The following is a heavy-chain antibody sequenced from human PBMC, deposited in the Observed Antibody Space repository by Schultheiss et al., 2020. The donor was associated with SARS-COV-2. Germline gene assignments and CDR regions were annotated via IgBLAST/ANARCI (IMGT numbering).Heavy chain of an antibody. J-gene: IGHJ6*03. CDR3: AKGFCSGGSCYKTFGYYYMDV. V-gene: IGHV4-59*08. CDR2: IYYTGTT. Sequence: GSLRLSCAASGFTVSSNYMSWIRQPPGKGLEWIAYIYYTGTTNYNPSLKSRVTISVDTSKNQFSLKLSSVTAADTAVYYCAKGFCSGGSCYKTFGYYYMDVWGKGTTVTVSS. CDR1: GFTVSSNY. D-gene: IGHD2-15*01.